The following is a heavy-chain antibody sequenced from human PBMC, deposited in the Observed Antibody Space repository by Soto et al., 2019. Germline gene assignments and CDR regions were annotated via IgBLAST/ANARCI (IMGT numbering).Heavy chain of an antibody. D-gene: IGHD2-2*01. V-gene: IGHV3-23*01. CDR2: INGDGGST. Sequence: PGGSLRLSCAASGFTFSRYAMSWVRQAPGKGLEWVSVINGDGGSTLYADSVKGRFTISRDNSRTTMFMKMNSLRAEDTAVYYCAKDRNCSSTSCPQGIDYWGQGTLVTVSS. J-gene: IGHJ4*02. CDR1: GFTFSRYA. CDR3: AKDRNCSSTSCPQGIDY.